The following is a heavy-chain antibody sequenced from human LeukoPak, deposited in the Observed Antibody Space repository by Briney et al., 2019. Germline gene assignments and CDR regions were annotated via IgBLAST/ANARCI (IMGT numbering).Heavy chain of an antibody. D-gene: IGHD5-24*01. J-gene: IGHJ3*02. CDR3: ARGDSAFDI. CDR2: IYTSESP. Sequence: SETLSLTCTVSGGSISSYYWSWIRQPAGKGLEWIGRIYTSESPTYNPSLKSRVTMSEDTSRNQFSLKLSSVTAADTAVYCCARGDSAFDIWGQGTMVTVSS. CDR1: GGSISSYY. V-gene: IGHV4-4*07.